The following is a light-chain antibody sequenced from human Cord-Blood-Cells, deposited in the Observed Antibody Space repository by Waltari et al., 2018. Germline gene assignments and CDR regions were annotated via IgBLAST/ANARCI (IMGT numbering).Light chain of an antibody. Sequence: QSALTQPPSAPGSPGQSVPLSCTGTRRDAGGYTFLSWYQQHPGKAPKLMIYEVSKRPSGVPDRFSGSKSGNTASLTVSGLQAEDEADYYCSSYAGSNNLVFGGGTKLTVL. V-gene: IGLV2-8*01. CDR1: RRDAGGYTF. J-gene: IGLJ2*01. CDR3: SSYAGSNNLV. CDR2: EVS.